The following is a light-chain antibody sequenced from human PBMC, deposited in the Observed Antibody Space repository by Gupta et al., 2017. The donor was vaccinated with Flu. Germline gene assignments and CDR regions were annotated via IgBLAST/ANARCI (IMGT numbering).Light chain of an antibody. CDR2: AAS. CDR1: QSVSSNY. V-gene: IGKV3-20*01. J-gene: IGKJ5*01. CDR3: QQEGNSPIT. Sequence: ETVLTQSPGTLSLSPGDRATLSCRASQSVSSNYLAWYQQKPGQAPRLLIYAASSRATGIPDRFSGSGSGTDFTLTISRLEPEDFAMYYCQQEGNSPITFGQGTRLEIK.